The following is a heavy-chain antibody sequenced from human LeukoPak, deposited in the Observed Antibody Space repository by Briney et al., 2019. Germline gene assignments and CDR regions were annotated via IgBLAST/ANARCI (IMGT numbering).Heavy chain of an antibody. V-gene: IGHV1-8*01. D-gene: IGHD3-3*01. J-gene: IGHJ5*02. Sequence: ASVTVSCKASGYTFTSYDINWVRQATGQWLEWMGWMNPNSGNTGYAQKFQGRVTMTRNTSISTAYMELSSLRSEDTAVYYCARGPLRRITIFGVVYDQNWFDPWGQGTLVTVSS. CDR3: ARGPLRRITIFGVVYDQNWFDP. CDR2: MNPNSGNT. CDR1: GYTFTSYD.